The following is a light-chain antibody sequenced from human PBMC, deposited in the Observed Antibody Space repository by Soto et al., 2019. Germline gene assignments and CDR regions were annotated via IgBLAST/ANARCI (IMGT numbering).Light chain of an antibody. CDR3: QRYNYWPLT. V-gene: IGKV3-15*01. CDR2: DTS. J-gene: IGKJ4*01. CDR1: QGIGDT. Sequence: EVVMRQSPATLSVSPGDGATLACRASQGIGDTLAWYQHKTGQTPRLLIYDTSTRATGVPARFSGSRSGTEFTLPINSLQYEDFAVYYCQRYNYWPLTFGGGTKVESK.